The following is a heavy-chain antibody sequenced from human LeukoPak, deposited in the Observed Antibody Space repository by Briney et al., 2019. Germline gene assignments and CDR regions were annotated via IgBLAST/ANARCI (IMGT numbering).Heavy chain of an antibody. CDR1: GGSFSGYY. Sequence: SETLSLTCVVYGGSFSGYYWSWIRQSPGKGLEWIGEINHRGSTNYNPSLKRRVTISLDTSKNQFSLKLSSVTAADTAVYYCARVAEGGITMVRGVPQHYYYYYMDVWGKGTTVTVSS. CDR2: INHRGST. V-gene: IGHV4-34*01. J-gene: IGHJ6*03. CDR3: ARVAEGGITMVRGVPQHYYYYYMDV. D-gene: IGHD3-10*01.